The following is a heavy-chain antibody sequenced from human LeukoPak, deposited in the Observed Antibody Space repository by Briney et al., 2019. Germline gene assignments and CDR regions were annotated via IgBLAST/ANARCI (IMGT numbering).Heavy chain of an antibody. CDR3: ARGSRSRHRIAAQRTNYYYYMDV. CDR2: INPNSGGT. J-gene: IGHJ6*03. CDR1: GYTFTGYY. D-gene: IGHD6-6*01. Sequence: ASVKVSCKASGYTFTGYYMHWVRQAPGQGLEWMGRINPNSGGTNYAQKFQGRVTMTRNTSISTAYMELSSLRSEDTAVYYCARGSRSRHRIAAQRTNYYYYMDVWGKGTTVTVSS. V-gene: IGHV1-2*06.